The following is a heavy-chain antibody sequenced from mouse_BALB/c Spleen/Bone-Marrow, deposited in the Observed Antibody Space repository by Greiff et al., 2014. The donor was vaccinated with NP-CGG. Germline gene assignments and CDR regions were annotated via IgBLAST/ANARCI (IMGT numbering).Heavy chain of an antibody. D-gene: IGHD2-10*01. CDR1: GYTFTSYI. J-gene: IGHJ1*01. V-gene: IGHV1-14*01. Sequence: EVQLQQSGPELVKPGASVKMSCKASGYTFTSYIMYWVKQKPGQGLEWIGYINPYNDGTKYNEKFKGKATLTSDKSSSTAYMELSSLTSEDSAVYYCARPATYYGNFYWYFDVWGAGTTVTVSS. CDR3: ARPATYYGNFYWYFDV. CDR2: INPYNDGT.